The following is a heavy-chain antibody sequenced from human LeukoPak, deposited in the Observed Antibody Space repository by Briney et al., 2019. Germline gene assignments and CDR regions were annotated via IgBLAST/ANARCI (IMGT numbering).Heavy chain of an antibody. D-gene: IGHD3-16*02. CDR2: IVVGSGNT. CDR3: AAGVITFGGVIVSLGLDY. CDR1: GFTFTSSA. Sequence: SVKVSCKASGFTFTSSAVQWVRQARGQRLEWIGWIVVGSGNTNYAQKFQERVTITRDMSTSTAYMELSSLRSEDTAVYYCAAGVITFGGVIVSLGLDYWGQGTLVTVSS. J-gene: IGHJ4*02. V-gene: IGHV1-58*01.